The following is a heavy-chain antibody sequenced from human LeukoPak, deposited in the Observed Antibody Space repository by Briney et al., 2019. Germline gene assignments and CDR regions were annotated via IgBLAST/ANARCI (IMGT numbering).Heavy chain of an antibody. Sequence: PSETLSLTCTVSGGSISGFHWSWIRQPPGKGLEWIGYIHYGGSTDYNPSLKSRVTISVDTSKNQFSLKLSSVTAADTAVYYCTRHLDYYGSGSYEYWGQGTLVTVSS. CDR2: IHYGGST. D-gene: IGHD3-10*01. V-gene: IGHV4-59*08. CDR1: GGSISGFH. CDR3: TRHLDYYGSGSYEY. J-gene: IGHJ4*02.